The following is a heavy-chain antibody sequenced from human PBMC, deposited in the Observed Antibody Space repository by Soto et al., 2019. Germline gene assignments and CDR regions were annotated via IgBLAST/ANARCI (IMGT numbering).Heavy chain of an antibody. D-gene: IGHD1-1*01. V-gene: IGHV1-24*01. CDR1: GYTLTDFS. CDR2: FDPEEGET. J-gene: IGHJ4*02. CDR3: AAGGTRWLQSPLDY. Sequence: QVQLVQSGAEVKKPGASVKVSCKVSGYTLTDFSVHWVRQAPGKGLEWMGGFDPEEGETLYTQNFQGRVTMTEDTSTDTAYMELSSLRSEDTAVYYCAAGGTRWLQSPLDYCGQGTLVTVSS.